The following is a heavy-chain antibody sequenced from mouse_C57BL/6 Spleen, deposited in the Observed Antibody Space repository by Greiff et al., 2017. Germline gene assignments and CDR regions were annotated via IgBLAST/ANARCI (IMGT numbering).Heavy chain of an antibody. V-gene: IGHV5-4*03. J-gene: IGHJ2*01. D-gene: IGHD1-1*01. Sequence: EVMLVESGGGLVKPGGSLKLSCAASGFTFSSYAMSWVRQTPEKRLEWVATISDGGSYTYYPDNVKGRFTISRDNAKTNLYLQMSHLKSEDTAMYYCARGITTVFDYWGQGTTLTVSS. CDR2: ISDGGSYT. CDR1: GFTFSSYA. CDR3: ARGITTVFDY.